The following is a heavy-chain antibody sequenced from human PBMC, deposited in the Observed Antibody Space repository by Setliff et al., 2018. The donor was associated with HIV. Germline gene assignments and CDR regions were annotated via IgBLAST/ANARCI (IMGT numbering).Heavy chain of an antibody. CDR1: GFTFSTSG. CDR3: ARDHYSSGDSKQNGFDM. CDR2: ISSCGGSV. J-gene: IGHJ3*02. Sequence: GGSLRLSCAASGFTFSTSGMNWVRQAPGKGLEWASSISSCGGSVYYADSVRGRFTISRDNANNLLYLQMNSLRAEDTAVYYCARDHYSSGDSKQNGFDMWGQGTMVT. D-gene: IGHD3-22*01. V-gene: IGHV3-21*01.